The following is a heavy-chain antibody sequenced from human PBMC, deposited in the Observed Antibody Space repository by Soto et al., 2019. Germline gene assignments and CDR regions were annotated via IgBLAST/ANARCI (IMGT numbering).Heavy chain of an antibody. J-gene: IGHJ4*02. V-gene: IGHV3-33*01. D-gene: IGHD6-6*01. CDR3: ARGGVSARPDI. Sequence: QVQLVESGGGVVQPGRSLRLSCITSGFSFGSNAMHWVRQAPGKGLEWVTIIWYDGSNKYYADSVKGRFTISRDNSKNTLYLQMNSLRVEETGGYYCARGGVSARPDIWGQGTLVTVSS. CDR1: GFSFGSNA. CDR2: IWYDGSNK.